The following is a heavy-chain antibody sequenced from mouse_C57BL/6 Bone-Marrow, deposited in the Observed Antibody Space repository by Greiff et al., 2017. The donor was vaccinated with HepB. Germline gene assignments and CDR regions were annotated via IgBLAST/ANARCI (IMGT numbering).Heavy chain of an antibody. CDR3: ARRGGSSLYAMDY. CDR1: GFSLSTSGMG. CDR2: TYWDDDK. D-gene: IGHD1-1*01. J-gene: IGHJ4*01. Sequence: QVTLKVSGPGLLQSSQSLSLTCSSSGFSLSTSGMGVSWIRQPSGKGLEWLAHTYWDDDKRYNPSLKSRPTISKDTSRNQVFLKITRVDTADTATYYCARRGGSSLYAMDYWGQGTSVTVSS. V-gene: IGHV8-12*01.